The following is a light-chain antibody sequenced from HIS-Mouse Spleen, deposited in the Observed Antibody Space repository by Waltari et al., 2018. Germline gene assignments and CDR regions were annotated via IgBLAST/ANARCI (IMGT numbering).Light chain of an antibody. CDR1: ALPKKY. Sequence: SYELTQPPSVSVSPGQTARITCSGDALPKKYAYWYQQKSGQAPVLVIYEDSKRPSAFPGGFSGSSSGTMATLTISGAQVEDEADYYCYSTDSSGNHRVFGGGTKLTVL. CDR3: YSTDSSGNHRV. J-gene: IGLJ2*01. CDR2: EDS. V-gene: IGLV3-10*01.